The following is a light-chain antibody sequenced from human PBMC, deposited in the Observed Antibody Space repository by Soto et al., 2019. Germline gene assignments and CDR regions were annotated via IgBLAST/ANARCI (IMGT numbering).Light chain of an antibody. V-gene: IGKV3-15*01. CDR3: QQHNKWPLT. CDR1: QSVNNY. Sequence: EIVMTQSPATVSVSPGERATLSCRASQSVNNYLAWYQQKPGQAPRLLVYGICSRATGVPARFSGSGSGTEFTLTISSLQSEDSAVYYCQQHNKWPLTFGGGTRVEIK. J-gene: IGKJ4*01. CDR2: GIC.